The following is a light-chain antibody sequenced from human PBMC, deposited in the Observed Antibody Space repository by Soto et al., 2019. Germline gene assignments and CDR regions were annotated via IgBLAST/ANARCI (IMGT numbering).Light chain of an antibody. CDR1: QDISNF. Sequence: DIQMTQSPASLSASIGDSVTLTCQASQDISNFLICFPDEAGEFPEVLIYYASTLETGVPLIFRGRGSGTDFTVTISSLQSEAIAPKDRQHFGQGTRLDI. V-gene: IGKV1-33*01. CDR3: QH. J-gene: IGKJ5*01. CDR2: YAS.